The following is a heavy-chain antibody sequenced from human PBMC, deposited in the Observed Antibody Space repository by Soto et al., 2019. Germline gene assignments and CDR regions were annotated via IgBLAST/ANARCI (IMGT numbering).Heavy chain of an antibody. V-gene: IGHV1-69*01. J-gene: IGHJ4*02. Sequence: QVQLVQSGAEVKKPGSSVKVSCKASGGTFSSYAISWVRQAPGQGLEWMGGIIPIFGTANYAQKFQGRVTITADESTNTAYMKLSSLRSEDTAVYYCARGPPLTLTTVSTYYFDYWGQGTLVTVSS. CDR2: IIPIFGTA. CDR1: GGTFSSYA. D-gene: IGHD4-17*01. CDR3: ARGPPLTLTTVSTYYFDY.